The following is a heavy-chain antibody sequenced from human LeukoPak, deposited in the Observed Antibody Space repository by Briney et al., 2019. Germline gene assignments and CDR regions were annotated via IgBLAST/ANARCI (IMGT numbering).Heavy chain of an antibody. CDR3: ARQFSYDILTGPHS. CDR2: ISYDGSNK. CDR1: GFTFSSYA. J-gene: IGHJ4*02. Sequence: PGRSLRLSCAASGFTFSSYAMHWVRQAPGKGLEWVAVISYDGSNKYYADSVKGRFTISRDNSKNTLYLQMNSLRAEDTAVYYCARQFSYDILTGPHSWGQGTLVTVSS. V-gene: IGHV3-30*04. D-gene: IGHD3-9*01.